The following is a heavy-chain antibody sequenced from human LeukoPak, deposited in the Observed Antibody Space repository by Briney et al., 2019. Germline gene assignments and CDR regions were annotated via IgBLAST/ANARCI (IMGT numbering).Heavy chain of an antibody. D-gene: IGHD3-3*01. CDR3: ARDQYDTWSRRGNFDS. J-gene: IGHJ4*02. CDR2: IKLDGSEK. CDR1: GFTFGKYW. Sequence: GGSLRLSCVASGFTFGKYWMSWVRRAPGKGLEWVANIKLDGSEKNYVDSVKGRFAISRDNTKNSLYLQMSSLRAGDTAVFYCARDQYDTWSRRGNFDSWGQGTLVIVSS. V-gene: IGHV3-7*03.